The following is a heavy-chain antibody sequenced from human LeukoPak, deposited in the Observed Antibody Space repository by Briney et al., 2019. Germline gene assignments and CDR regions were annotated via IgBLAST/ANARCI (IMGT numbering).Heavy chain of an antibody. CDR1: GFTFSSYW. Sequence: GGSLRLSCAASGFTFSSYWMHWVRQAPEKGLEWVSYISSSSSYTNYADSVRGRFTISRDNAKNSLYLQMNSLRAEDTAVYYCARSVVDTRDFDYWGQGTLVTVSS. V-gene: IGHV3-11*03. CDR3: ARSVVDTRDFDY. CDR2: ISSSSSYT. D-gene: IGHD2-15*01. J-gene: IGHJ4*02.